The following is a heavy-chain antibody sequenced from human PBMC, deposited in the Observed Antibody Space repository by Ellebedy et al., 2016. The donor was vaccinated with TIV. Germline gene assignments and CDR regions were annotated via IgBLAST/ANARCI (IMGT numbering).Heavy chain of an antibody. CDR1: GYSFSNYW. D-gene: IGHD6-19*01. CDR2: IYPDDSNT. CDR3: ARQGDSSGWFDYYYGLDV. V-gene: IGHV5-51*01. J-gene: IGHJ6*02. Sequence: PGGSLRLSCKGSGYSFSNYWIAWVRQMPGKGLEWMGIIYPDDSNTRYSPSFQGQVTISVDKSINTAYLQWSSLKASDTAMYYCARQGDSSGWFDYYYGLDVWGQGTTVTVSS.